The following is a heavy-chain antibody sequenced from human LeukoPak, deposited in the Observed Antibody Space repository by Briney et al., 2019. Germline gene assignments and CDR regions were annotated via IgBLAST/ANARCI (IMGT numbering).Heavy chain of an antibody. Sequence: NPSPTLSPTFALVGSSISNTSYGAWSRHPPGRGREGIGVIFKSGSTSYTPSLRRRFPLSVDTSKSQFSLKLRSVTAADTAVYYCARNNTRTVSRGSSRRRANAFDIWGQGTMVTVPS. V-gene: IGHV4-38-2*01. J-gene: IGHJ3*02. D-gene: IGHD6-13*01. CDR2: IFKSGST. CDR3: ARNNTRTVSRGSSRRRANAFDI. CDR1: GSSISNTSY.